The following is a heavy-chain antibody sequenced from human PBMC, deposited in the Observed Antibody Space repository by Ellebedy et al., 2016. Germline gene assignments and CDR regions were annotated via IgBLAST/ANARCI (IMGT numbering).Heavy chain of an antibody. Sequence: SETLSLXXAVYGGSFSGYYWSWIRQPPGKGLEWIGEINHSGSTNYNPSLKSRVTISVDTSKNQFSLKLSSVTAADTAVYYCARHSYNWNYERGDYWGQGTLVTVSS. CDR2: INHSGST. D-gene: IGHD1-7*01. J-gene: IGHJ4*02. CDR1: GGSFSGYY. CDR3: ARHSYNWNYERGDY. V-gene: IGHV4-34*01.